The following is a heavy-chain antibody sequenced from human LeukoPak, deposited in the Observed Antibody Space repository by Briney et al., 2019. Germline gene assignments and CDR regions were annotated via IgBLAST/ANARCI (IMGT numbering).Heavy chain of an antibody. CDR3: ARMRAYCGGDCYSGYYYYGMDV. J-gene: IGHJ6*02. Sequence: GGSLRLSCAASGFTVSSNYMSWVRQAPGKGLEWVSVIYSGGSTYYADSVKGRFTIFRDDSKNTLYLQMNSLRAEDTAVYYCARMRAYCGGDCYSGYYYYGMDVWGQGTTVTVSS. D-gene: IGHD2-21*02. V-gene: IGHV3-53*01. CDR1: GFTVSSNY. CDR2: IYSGGST.